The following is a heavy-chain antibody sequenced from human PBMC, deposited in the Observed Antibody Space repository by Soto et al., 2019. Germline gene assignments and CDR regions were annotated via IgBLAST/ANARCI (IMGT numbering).Heavy chain of an antibody. V-gene: IGHV1-46*01. CDR2: INPSGGST. J-gene: IGHJ6*02. Sequence: GASVKVSCKASGYTFTSYCMHWVRQAPGQGLEWMGIINPSGGSTSYAQKFQGRVTMTRDTSTSTVYMELSSLRSEDTAVYYCARVVDFWSGYWSRGYYYGMDVWGQGTTVTVSS. CDR3: ARVVDFWSGYWSRGYYYGMDV. CDR1: GYTFTSYC. D-gene: IGHD3-3*01.